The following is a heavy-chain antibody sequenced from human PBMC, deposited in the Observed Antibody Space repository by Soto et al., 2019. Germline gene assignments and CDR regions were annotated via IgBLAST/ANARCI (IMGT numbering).Heavy chain of an antibody. D-gene: IGHD4-17*01. V-gene: IGHV3-33*01. CDR3: ARCVTATVTYYYYYGMDV. CDR1: GFTFSSYG. Sequence: PGGSLRLSCAASGFTFSSYGMHWVRQAPGKGLEWVAVIWYDGSNKYYADSVKGRFTISRDNSKNTLYLQMNSLRAEDTAVYYCARCVTATVTYYYYYGMDVWGQGTTVTVSS. J-gene: IGHJ6*02. CDR2: IWYDGSNK.